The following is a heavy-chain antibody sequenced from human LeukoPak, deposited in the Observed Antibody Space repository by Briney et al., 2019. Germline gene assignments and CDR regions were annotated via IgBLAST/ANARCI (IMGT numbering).Heavy chain of an antibody. V-gene: IGHV5-51*01. J-gene: IGHJ1*01. CDR1: GCSFTSYW. CDR2: IYPGDSDT. CDR3: ASGLDYGDYGGYFQH. Sequence: GESLKISCKGSGCSFTSYWIGWVRQMPGKGLEWMGIIYPGDSDTRYSPSFQGQVTVSADKSISTAYLQWSSLEASDTAMYYCASGLDYGDYGGYFQHWGQGTLVTVSS. D-gene: IGHD4-17*01.